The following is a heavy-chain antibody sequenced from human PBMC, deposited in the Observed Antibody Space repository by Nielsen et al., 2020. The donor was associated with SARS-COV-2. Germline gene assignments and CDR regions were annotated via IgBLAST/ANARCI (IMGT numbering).Heavy chain of an antibody. V-gene: IGHV3-21*04. J-gene: IGHJ3*02. Sequence: ETLSLTCAASGFTFSSYSMNWVRQAPGKGLEWVSSISSSSSYIYYADSVKGRFTISRDNAKNSLYLQMNSLRAEDTAVYYCAKDIWDYYDSSGYQTDAFDIWGQGTMVTVSS. D-gene: IGHD3-22*01. CDR2: ISSSSSYI. CDR1: GFTFSSYS. CDR3: AKDIWDYYDSSGYQTDAFDI.